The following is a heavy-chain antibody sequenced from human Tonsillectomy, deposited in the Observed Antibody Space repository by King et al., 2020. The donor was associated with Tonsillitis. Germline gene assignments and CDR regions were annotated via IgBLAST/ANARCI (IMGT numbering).Heavy chain of an antibody. D-gene: IGHD2-21*01. V-gene: IGHV3-30*18. J-gene: IGHJ3*02. CDR1: GFTFSNYG. CDR2: IGDNGRKK. Sequence: VQLVESGGGVVQPGRSLRLSCAASGFTFSNYGMHWVRQAPGKGLEWVAVIGDNGRKKEYADSVKGRFTISRDNSKNTVFLQMNSLRAEDTAVYYCGKEVQGGVNAVDIWGQGTTVTVSS. CDR3: GKEVQGGVNAVDI.